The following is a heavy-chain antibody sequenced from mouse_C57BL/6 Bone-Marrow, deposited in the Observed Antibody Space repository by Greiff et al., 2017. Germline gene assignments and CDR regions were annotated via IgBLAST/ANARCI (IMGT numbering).Heavy chain of an antibody. CDR2: IDPSDSYT. V-gene: IGHV1-59*01. CDR1: GYTFTSYW. J-gene: IGHJ3*01. Sequence: QVQLQQSGAELVRPGTSVKLSCKASGYTFTSYWMHWVKQRPGQGLEWIGVIDPSDSYTNYNQKFKGKATLTVDTSSSTAYMQRSSLTSEDSAVYYCARGGIITPWFAYWGQGTLVTVSA. CDR3: ARGGIITPWFAY. D-gene: IGHD1-1*01.